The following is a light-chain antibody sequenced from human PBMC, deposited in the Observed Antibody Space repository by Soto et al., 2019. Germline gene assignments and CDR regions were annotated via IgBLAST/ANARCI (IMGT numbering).Light chain of an antibody. CDR2: DAS. Sequence: EIVLTQSPATLSLSPGERATLSCRASQTVSTYLAWYQQKPDQAPRLLIYDASNRATGVPARFSGSGSGTDFTLTISSLEPEDFAVYYCQQRSNWHLTFGGGTKVEI. J-gene: IGKJ4*01. CDR3: QQRSNWHLT. CDR1: QTVSTY. V-gene: IGKV3-11*01.